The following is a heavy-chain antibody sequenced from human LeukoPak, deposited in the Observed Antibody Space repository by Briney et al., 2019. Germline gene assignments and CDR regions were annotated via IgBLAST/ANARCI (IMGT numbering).Heavy chain of an antibody. D-gene: IGHD2-15*01. CDR1: GFTVSSNY. CDR2: IYSGGST. CDR3: AISRYCSGGSCYFDY. J-gene: IGHJ4*02. V-gene: IGHV3-53*01. Sequence: GGSLRLSCAASGFTVSSNYMNWVRQAPGKGLEWVSVIYSGGSTYYGDSVKGRFTISRDSSKNTLYLQMNSLRAEDTAVYYCAISRYCSGGSCYFDYWGQGTLVTVSS.